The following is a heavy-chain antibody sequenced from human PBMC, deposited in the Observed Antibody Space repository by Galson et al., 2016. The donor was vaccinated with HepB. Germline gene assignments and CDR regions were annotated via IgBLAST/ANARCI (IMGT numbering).Heavy chain of an antibody. CDR2: INNDGVEK. Sequence: SLRLSCATSGYTFRNYWISWVRQAPGKGLEWVANINNDGVEKNYAGSVKGRFTISRDNAKNTLYLQMDSLRVEDTGFYYCARGEKGYSAGASWGQGTLVTVSS. J-gene: IGHJ5*02. CDR1: GYTFRNYW. D-gene: IGHD3-22*01. V-gene: IGHV3-7*04. CDR3: ARGEKGYSAGAS.